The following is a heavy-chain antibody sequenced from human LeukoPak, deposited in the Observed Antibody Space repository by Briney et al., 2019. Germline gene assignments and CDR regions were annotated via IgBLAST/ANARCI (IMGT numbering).Heavy chain of an antibody. D-gene: IGHD2-2*01. CDR3: ARTRPGIVVVPAARAAFDI. Sequence: ASVKVSCKASGGTFSSYAISWVRQAPGQGLEWMGGIIPIFGTANYAQKFQGRVTITADESTSTAYMELSSLRSEDTAVYYCARTRPGIVVVPAARAAFDIWGQRTMVTVSS. V-gene: IGHV1-69*13. J-gene: IGHJ3*02. CDR2: IIPIFGTA. CDR1: GGTFSSYA.